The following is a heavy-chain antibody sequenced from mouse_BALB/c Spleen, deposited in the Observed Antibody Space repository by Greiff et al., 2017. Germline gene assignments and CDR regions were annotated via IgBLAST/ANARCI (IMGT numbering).Heavy chain of an antibody. V-gene: IGHV3-2*02. CDR1: GYSITSDYA. D-gene: IGHD6-1*01. J-gene: IGHJ4*01. CDR2: ISYSGST. Sequence: EVKVQESGPGLVKPSQSLSLTCTVTGYSITSDYAWNWIRQFPGNKLEWMGYISYSGSTSYNPSLKSRISITRDTSKNQFFLQLNSVTTEDTATYSCASSPYAMDYWGQGTSVTVSS. CDR3: ASSPYAMDY.